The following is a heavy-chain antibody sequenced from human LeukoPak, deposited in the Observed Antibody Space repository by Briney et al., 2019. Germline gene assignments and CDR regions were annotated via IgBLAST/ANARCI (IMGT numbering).Heavy chain of an antibody. CDR2: IYTSGST. Sequence: SETLSLTCTVSGGSISSYYWSWIRQPAGKGLEWIGRIYTSGSTNYNPSLKSRVTMSVDTSKNQFSLKLSSVTAADTAVYYCARERYDVLTGYYTFDYWGQGTLVTVSS. CDR1: GGSISSYY. D-gene: IGHD3-9*01. J-gene: IGHJ4*02. V-gene: IGHV4-4*07. CDR3: ARERYDVLTGYYTFDY.